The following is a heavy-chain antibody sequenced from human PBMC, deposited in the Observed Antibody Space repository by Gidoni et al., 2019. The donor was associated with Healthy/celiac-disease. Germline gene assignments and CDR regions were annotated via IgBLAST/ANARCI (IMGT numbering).Heavy chain of an antibody. J-gene: IGHJ3*02. CDR2: ISWNSGSI. Sequence: EVQLVESGGGLVQPGRSLSLSCAASGFTFDDYAMHWVRQAPGKGLEWVSGISWNSGSIGYADSVKGRFTISRDNAKNSLYLQMNSLRAEDTALYYCAKDKGYSAHPWDAFDIWGQGTMVTVSS. CDR1: GFTFDDYA. D-gene: IGHD1-26*01. CDR3: AKDKGYSAHPWDAFDI. V-gene: IGHV3-9*01.